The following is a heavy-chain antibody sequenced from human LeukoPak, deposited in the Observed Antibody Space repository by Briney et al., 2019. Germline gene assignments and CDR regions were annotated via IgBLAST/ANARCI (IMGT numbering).Heavy chain of an antibody. V-gene: IGHV3-30-3*01. Sequence: GGSLRLSCAASGFTFSSYAMHWVRQAPGKGLEWVAVISYDGSNKYYADSVKGRFTISRDNSKNTLYLQMNSLRAEDTAVYYCARVRTIVVVTAIDYWGQGTLVTVSS. CDR2: ISYDGSNK. J-gene: IGHJ4*02. CDR3: ARVRTIVVVTAIDY. CDR1: GFTFSSYA. D-gene: IGHD2-21*02.